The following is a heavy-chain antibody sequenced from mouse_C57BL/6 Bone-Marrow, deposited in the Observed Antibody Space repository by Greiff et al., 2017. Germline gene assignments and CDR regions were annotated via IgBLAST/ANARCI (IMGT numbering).Heavy chain of an antibody. V-gene: IGHV1-82*01. CDR2: IYPGDGDT. CDR3: ARVGQLRLLFDY. D-gene: IGHD3-2*02. CDR1: GYAFSSSW. Sequence: QVQLKQSGPELVKPGASVKISCKASGYAFSSSWMNWVKQRPGTGLEWIGWIYPGDGDTNYNGKFKGTATLTADKYSRTAYMQLSSLTSNDSAVYFCARVGQLRLLFDYWGQGTTLTVSS. J-gene: IGHJ2*01.